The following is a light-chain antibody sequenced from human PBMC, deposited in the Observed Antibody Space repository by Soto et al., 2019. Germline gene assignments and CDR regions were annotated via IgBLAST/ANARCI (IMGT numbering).Light chain of an antibody. J-gene: IGKJ1*01. Sequence: DIQMTQSPSTLSASVGDTVTIICRAGQGVSNWLAWYQQKPGKAPNLLIYDASIFESGVPSRFSGRGSGTRFTLTISSLQPDDFATYYCQQYSDSPSTFGQGTKVDIK. CDR2: DAS. CDR1: QGVSNW. CDR3: QQYSDSPST. V-gene: IGKV1-5*02.